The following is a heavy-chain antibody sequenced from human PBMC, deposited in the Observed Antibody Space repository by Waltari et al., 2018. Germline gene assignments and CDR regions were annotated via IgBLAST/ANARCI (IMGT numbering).Heavy chain of an antibody. V-gene: IGHV3-48*03. J-gene: IGHJ6*03. Sequence: VQVVVTGGGWVQPGGSLGLSCAASGFTFSNYEMTWFRQAPGKGLEWVSYISNSGSTVYYADSVKGRFTISRDNAKNSLYLEMNSLRAEDTAVYYCARPSTEYYYYYYYMDVWGKGTTVTVS. CDR2: ISNSGSTV. CDR3: ARPSTEYYYYYYYMDV. CDR1: GFTFSNYE.